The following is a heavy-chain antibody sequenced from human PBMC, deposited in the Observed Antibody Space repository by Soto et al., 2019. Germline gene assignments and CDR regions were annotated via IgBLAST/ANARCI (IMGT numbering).Heavy chain of an antibody. CDR1: GFTFSSYS. V-gene: IGHV3-21*01. J-gene: IGHJ6*03. D-gene: IGHD3-3*01. CDR2: ISSSSSYI. Sequence: GGSLRLSCAASGFTFSSYSMNWVRQAPGKGLEWVSSISSSSSYIYYADSVKGRFTISRDNAKNSLYLQMNSLRAEDTAVYYCARTPAADPYYDVWRGYLYYYYYMDVWGKGTTVTVSS. CDR3: ARTPAADPYYDVWRGYLYYYYYMDV.